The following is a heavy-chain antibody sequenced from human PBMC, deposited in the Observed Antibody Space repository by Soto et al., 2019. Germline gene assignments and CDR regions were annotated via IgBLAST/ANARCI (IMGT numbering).Heavy chain of an antibody. CDR2: INPSGGST. CDR1: GYTFTSYY. V-gene: IGHV1-46*01. Sequence: ASVKVSCKASGYTFTSYYMHWVRQAPGQGLEWMGIINPSGGSTSYAQKFQGRVTMTRDTSTSTVYMELSSLRSEDTAVYYCARRPRTTNYYYGMDVWGQGTTVTV. J-gene: IGHJ6*02. D-gene: IGHD1-7*01. CDR3: ARRPRTTNYYYGMDV.